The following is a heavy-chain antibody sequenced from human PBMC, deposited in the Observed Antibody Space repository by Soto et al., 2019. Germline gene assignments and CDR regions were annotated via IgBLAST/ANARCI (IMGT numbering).Heavy chain of an antibody. CDR3: ANKFFSGSGSYRGWFDP. J-gene: IGHJ5*02. V-gene: IGHV3-23*01. CDR2: ISGSGDST. D-gene: IGHD3-10*01. Sequence: GGSLRLSCAASGFSFSSYAMNWVRQAPGKGLEWVSIISGSGDSTYYADSVKGRFTISRDNTKNTLYLQMNSLRAEDTAVYYCANKFFSGSGSYRGWFDPWGQGTLVTVSS. CDR1: GFSFSSYA.